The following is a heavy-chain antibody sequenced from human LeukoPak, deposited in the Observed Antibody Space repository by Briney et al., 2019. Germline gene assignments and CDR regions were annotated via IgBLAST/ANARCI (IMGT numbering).Heavy chain of an antibody. V-gene: IGHV3-9*01. CDR1: GFTFDDYA. CDR3: AKICYYGSGSYFDAFDI. D-gene: IGHD3-10*01. J-gene: IGHJ3*02. Sequence: GGSLRLSCAASGFTFDDYAMHWVRQAPGKGLEWVSGISWNSGSIGYADSVKGRFTISRDNAKNSLYLQMNSLRAEDTALYYCAKICYYGSGSYFDAFDIWGQGTMVTVSS. CDR2: ISWNSGSI.